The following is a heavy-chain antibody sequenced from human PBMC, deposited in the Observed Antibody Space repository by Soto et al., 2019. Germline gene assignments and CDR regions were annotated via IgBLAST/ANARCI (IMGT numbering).Heavy chain of an antibody. CDR3: ARANTIFGVVQYGMDV. D-gene: IGHD3-3*01. J-gene: IGHJ6*02. V-gene: IGHV3-33*01. CDR1: GFTFSSYG. Sequence: GGSLRLSCAASGFTFSSYGMHWVRQAPGKGLEWVAVIWYDGSNKYYADSVKGRFTISRDNSKNTLYLQMNSLRAEDTAVYYCARANTIFGVVQYGMDVWGQGTTVTVSS. CDR2: IWYDGSNK.